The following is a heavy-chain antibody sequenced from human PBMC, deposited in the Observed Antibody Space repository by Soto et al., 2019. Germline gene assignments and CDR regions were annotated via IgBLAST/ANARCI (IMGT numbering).Heavy chain of an antibody. CDR2: ISGSGGST. Sequence: GGSLRLSCAASGFTFSSYAMNWVRQAPGKGLEGVSTISGSGGSTYYADSVKGRFIISRDNSKNTLYLQMSSLRAEDTALYYCAKEGWATAADWGQGTLVTVSS. CDR3: AKEGWATAAD. J-gene: IGHJ4*02. V-gene: IGHV3-23*01. D-gene: IGHD3-16*01. CDR1: GFTFSSYA.